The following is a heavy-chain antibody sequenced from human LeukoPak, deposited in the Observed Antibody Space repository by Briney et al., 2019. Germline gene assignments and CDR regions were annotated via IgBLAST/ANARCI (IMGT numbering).Heavy chain of an antibody. CDR1: GLTFSSYA. CDR2: ISGSGGST. J-gene: IGHJ4*02. CDR3: AKETFGYCSSTSCFIDY. D-gene: IGHD2-2*01. Sequence: GGSLRLSCAASGLTFSSYAMSWVRQAPGKGLEWVSAISGSGGSTYYADSVKGRFTISRDNSKNTLYLQMNSLRAEDTAVYYCAKETFGYCSSTSCFIDYWGQGTLVTVSS. V-gene: IGHV3-23*01.